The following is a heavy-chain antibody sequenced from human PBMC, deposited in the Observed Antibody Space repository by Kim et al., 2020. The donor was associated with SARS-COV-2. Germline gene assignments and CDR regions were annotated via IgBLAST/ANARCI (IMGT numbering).Heavy chain of an antibody. V-gene: IGHV3-21*01. J-gene: IGHJ6*03. CDR1: GFTFSSYS. Sequence: GGSLRLSCAASGFTFSSYSMNWVRQAPGKGLEWVSSISSSSSYIYYADSVKGRFTISRDNAKNSLYLQMNSLRAADTAVYYCARDRTGTTYDYYYMDVWGKGTPVTVSS. CDR3: ARDRTGTTYDYYYMDV. CDR2: ISSSSSYI. D-gene: IGHD1-7*01.